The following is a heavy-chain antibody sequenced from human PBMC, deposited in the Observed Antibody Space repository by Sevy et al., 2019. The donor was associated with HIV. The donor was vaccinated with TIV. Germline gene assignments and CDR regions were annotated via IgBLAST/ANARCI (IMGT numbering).Heavy chain of an antibody. Sequence: GGSLRLSCAASGFTFSTYALSWVRLAPGKGLEWVSSISGSGITTYYADSVKGRFTIFRDNSKNTVYLQMNSLRAEDTAVYYCISGAPLRAFDIWGQGTMVTVSS. J-gene: IGHJ3*02. CDR1: GFTFSTYA. CDR2: ISGSGITT. V-gene: IGHV3-23*01. D-gene: IGHD1-26*01. CDR3: ISGAPLRAFDI.